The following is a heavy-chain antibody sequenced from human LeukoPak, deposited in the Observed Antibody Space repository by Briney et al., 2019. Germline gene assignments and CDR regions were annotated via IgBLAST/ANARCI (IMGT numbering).Heavy chain of an antibody. Sequence: PGGSLRLSCAASGFTFSNYGIHWVRQAPGKGLEWVAFIRYDGSNKYYADSVKGRFTISRDNSKNTLSLQMNSLRADDTAVYYCAKDLTAAGLLRSYYYYMDVWGKGTTVTVSS. D-gene: IGHD6-13*01. CDR1: GFTFSNYG. V-gene: IGHV3-30*02. CDR3: AKDLTAAGLLRSYYYYMDV. CDR2: IRYDGSNK. J-gene: IGHJ6*03.